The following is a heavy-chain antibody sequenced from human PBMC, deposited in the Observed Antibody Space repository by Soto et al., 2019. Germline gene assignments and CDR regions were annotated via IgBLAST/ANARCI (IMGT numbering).Heavy chain of an antibody. CDR2: ISGNGFST. Sequence: EVQLVESGEGLVQPGGSLRLSCAASGFIFSNYAMHWVRQAPGKGLEYVSAISGNGFSTYYGDSVRGRFIISRDNSKTTLYLQMGSLRAEDMAVYYCARGPSTVTTWLDYWGQGTLVTVSS. J-gene: IGHJ4*02. CDR3: ARGPSTVTTWLDY. CDR1: GFIFSNYA. V-gene: IGHV3-64*02. D-gene: IGHD4-17*01.